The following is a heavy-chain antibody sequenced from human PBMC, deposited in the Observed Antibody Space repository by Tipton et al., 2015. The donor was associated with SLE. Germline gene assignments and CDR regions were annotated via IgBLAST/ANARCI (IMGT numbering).Heavy chain of an antibody. Sequence: SLRLSCAASGFTFSTYWMHWVRQAPGKGLVWVSRIYIDGSSANYADSVKGRFTISRDNAKNSLYLQMNSLRAEDTALYYCAKDRTNWGDTFDIWGQGTMVTVSS. CDR2: IYIDGSSA. CDR1: GFTFSTYW. V-gene: IGHV3-74*01. CDR3: AKDRTNWGDTFDI. J-gene: IGHJ3*02. D-gene: IGHD3-16*01.